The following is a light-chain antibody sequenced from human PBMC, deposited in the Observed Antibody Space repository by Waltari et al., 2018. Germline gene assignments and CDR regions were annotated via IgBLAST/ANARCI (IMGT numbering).Light chain of an antibody. CDR1: GSNIGSNT. CDR2: NDD. Sequence: QSVLTQPPSASGCPGQRVTITCSIGGSNIGSNTVNWYQPFPGTAPKLLMFNDDQRASGVPGRFSGSRSVTSASLAISGLQSEDEATYYCAAWDDTLKGLVGGGTTLTVL. J-gene: IGLJ2*01. CDR3: AAWDDTLKGL. V-gene: IGLV1-44*01.